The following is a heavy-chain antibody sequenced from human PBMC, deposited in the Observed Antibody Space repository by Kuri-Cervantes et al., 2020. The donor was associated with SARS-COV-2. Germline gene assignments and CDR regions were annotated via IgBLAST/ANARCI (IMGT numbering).Heavy chain of an antibody. V-gene: IGHV3-48*01. D-gene: IGHD1-1*01. Sequence: GESLKISCAASGFTFGSYAMNWVRQAPGKGLEWVSYISSSSSAIYYPDSVKGRFTISRDNSKNTLYLQMNSLRAEDTAVYYCAKLSNWDDAFDIWGQGTMVTVSS. J-gene: IGHJ3*02. CDR1: GFTFGSYA. CDR3: AKLSNWDDAFDI. CDR2: ISSSSSAI.